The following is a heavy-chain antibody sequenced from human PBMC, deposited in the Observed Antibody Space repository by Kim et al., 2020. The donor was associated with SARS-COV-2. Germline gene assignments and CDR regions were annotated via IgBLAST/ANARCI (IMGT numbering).Heavy chain of an antibody. J-gene: IGHJ6*02. Sequence: NPSLKGRVTISVDTSKNQFSLKLSSVTAADTAVYYCARRENQLPYYGMDVWGQGTTVTVSS. V-gene: IGHV4-39*01. CDR3: ARRENQLPYYGMDV. D-gene: IGHD2-2*01.